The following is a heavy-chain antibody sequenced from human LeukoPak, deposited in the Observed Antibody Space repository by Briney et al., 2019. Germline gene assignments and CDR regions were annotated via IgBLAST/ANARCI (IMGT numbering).Heavy chain of an antibody. D-gene: IGHD3-9*01. V-gene: IGHV3-30-3*01. J-gene: IGHJ4*02. CDR2: VSYDGSNK. CDR3: ARDGVLRYFDLVFVD. CDR1: VFTFSSYA. Sequence: PGRSLRLSCAASVFTFSSYAMHWVPQAPGQGLEWVAVVSYDGSNKYYADSVKGRFTISRDNSKNTLYLQMNSLRAEDTAVYYCARDGVLRYFDLVFVDWGQGTLVTVSS.